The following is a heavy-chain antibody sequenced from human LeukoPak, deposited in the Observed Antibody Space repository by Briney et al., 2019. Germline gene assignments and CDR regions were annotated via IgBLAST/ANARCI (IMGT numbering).Heavy chain of an antibody. J-gene: IGHJ4*02. D-gene: IGHD6-19*01. Sequence: SETLSLTCTVSGGSISSYYWSWIRQPAGKGLEWIGRIYTSGSTTYNPSLKSRVTMSVDTSKNQFSLKLSSVTAADTAVYYCARDSSGWSRNYGFDYWGQGTLVTVSS. CDR1: GGSISSYY. V-gene: IGHV4-4*07. CDR2: IYTSGST. CDR3: ARDSSGWSRNYGFDY.